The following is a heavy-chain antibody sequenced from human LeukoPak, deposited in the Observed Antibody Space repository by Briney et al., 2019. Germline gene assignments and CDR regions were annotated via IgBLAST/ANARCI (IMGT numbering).Heavy chain of an antibody. CDR1: GFTFSSYS. V-gene: IGHV3-21*01. Sequence: GGSLRLSCAASGFTFSSYSMNWVRQAPGKGLEWVSSISSSSSYIYHADSVKGRFTISRDNAKNSLYLQMNSLRAEDTAVYYCARDHRDYYFDYWGQGTLVTVSS. CDR3: ARDHRDYYFDY. CDR2: ISSSSSYI. J-gene: IGHJ4*02.